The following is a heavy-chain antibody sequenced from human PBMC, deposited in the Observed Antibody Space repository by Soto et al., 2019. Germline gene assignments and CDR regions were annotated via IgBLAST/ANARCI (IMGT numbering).Heavy chain of an antibody. J-gene: IGHJ6*02. D-gene: IGHD2-2*02. Sequence: GASVKVSCKASGGTFSSYAISWVRQAPGQGLEWMGGIIPIFGTANYAQKFQGRVTITADESTSTAYMELSSLRSEDTAVYYCARGPGVVVPAAIAHYYYYGMDVWGQGTTVTVSS. CDR3: ARGPGVVVPAAIAHYYYYGMDV. V-gene: IGHV1-69*13. CDR2: IIPIFGTA. CDR1: GGTFSSYA.